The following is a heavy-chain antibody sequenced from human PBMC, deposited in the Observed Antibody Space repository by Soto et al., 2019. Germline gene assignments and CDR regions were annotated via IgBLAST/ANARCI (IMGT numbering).Heavy chain of an antibody. Sequence: EVQLLESGGGLVQPGGSLRLSCAASGFTFSSYAMSWVRQAPGKGLEWVSAISGSGGSTYYADSVKGRFTISRDNSKNTLYLQMNSLTAEDMAVYYCAKDLVPIEWGDFDYWGQGTLVTVSS. D-gene: IGHD1-26*01. V-gene: IGHV3-23*01. CDR2: ISGSGGST. CDR1: GFTFSSYA. CDR3: AKDLVPIEWGDFDY. J-gene: IGHJ4*02.